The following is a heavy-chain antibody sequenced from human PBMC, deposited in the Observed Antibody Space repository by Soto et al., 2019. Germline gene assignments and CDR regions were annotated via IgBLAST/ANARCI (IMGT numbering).Heavy chain of an antibody. D-gene: IGHD3-22*01. J-gene: IGHJ5*01. CDR3: ARDRYFYDSRGYYRTLDS. CDR1: GGSFSNDY. Sequence: SETLSLTCFISGGSFSNDYWTWIRQSPVKGLEWIGYIFHTGITDYNPSVKSRVTISIDKSRNLISLNLTSVTAADTAVYYCARDRYFYDSRGYYRTLDSWGQGTLVTVSP. V-gene: IGHV4-59*01. CDR2: IFHTGIT.